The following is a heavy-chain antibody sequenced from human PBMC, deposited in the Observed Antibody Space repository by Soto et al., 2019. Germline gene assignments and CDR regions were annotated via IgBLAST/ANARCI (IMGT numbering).Heavy chain of an antibody. CDR2: IYYSGST. CDR1: GGSISSGGYY. V-gene: IGHV4-31*03. Sequence: QVQLQESGPGLVKPSQTLSLTCTVSGGSISSGGYYWSWIRQHPGKGLEWIGYIYYSGSTYYNPTLKSRVTISVDTSKNQFSLKLSSVTAADTAVYYCARGIDDGDYAEYFQHWGQGTLVTVSS. CDR3: ARGIDDGDYAEYFQH. J-gene: IGHJ1*01. D-gene: IGHD4-17*01.